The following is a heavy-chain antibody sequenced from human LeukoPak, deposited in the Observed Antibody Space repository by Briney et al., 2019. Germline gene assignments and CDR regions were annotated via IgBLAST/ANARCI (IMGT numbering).Heavy chain of an antibody. CDR2: IYPGDSDT. CDR3: ARHMHTAMVIDGFDI. CDR1: GYSFTSYW. J-gene: IGHJ3*02. Sequence: TPGESLKISCKGSGYSFTSYWIGWVRQMPGKGLEWMGIIYPGDSDTRYSPSFQGQVTISADKSISTAYLQWSSLKASDTAMYYCARHMHTAMVIDGFDIWGQGTMVSVSS. V-gene: IGHV5-51*01. D-gene: IGHD5-18*01.